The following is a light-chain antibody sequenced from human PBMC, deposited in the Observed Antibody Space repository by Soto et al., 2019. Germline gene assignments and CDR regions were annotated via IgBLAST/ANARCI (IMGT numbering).Light chain of an antibody. J-gene: IGKJ5*01. CDR2: AAS. CDR1: QMISSY. V-gene: IGKV1-39*01. Sequence: DIQMTQSPSSLSASVGDRVTITCRASQMISSYLNWYQQKPGIAPKLLIHAASSLQSGVPSRFSGSGSGTDFTLTISTLQPEDSAFYFCQQSYSTPITFGQGTRLE. CDR3: QQSYSTPIT.